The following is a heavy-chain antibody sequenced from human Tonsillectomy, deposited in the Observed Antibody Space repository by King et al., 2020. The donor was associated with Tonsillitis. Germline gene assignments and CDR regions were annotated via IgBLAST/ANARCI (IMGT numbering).Heavy chain of an antibody. J-gene: IGHJ3*02. Sequence: QLQESGPGLVKPSETLSLTCTVSGGSISSYYWSWIRPPPGKGLEWIGYIYYSGSTNYNPSLKSRVTISVDTSKNQFSLKLSSVTAADTAVYYCATYYYDSTPAAFDIWGQGTMVTVSS. D-gene: IGHD3-22*01. CDR1: GGSISSYY. CDR3: ATYYYDSTPAAFDI. V-gene: IGHV4-59*01. CDR2: IYYSGST.